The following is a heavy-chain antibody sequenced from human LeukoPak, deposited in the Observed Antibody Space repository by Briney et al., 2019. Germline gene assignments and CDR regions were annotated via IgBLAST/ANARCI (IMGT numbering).Heavy chain of an antibody. CDR3: AKGYCSGGSCYLSYYYYYMDV. D-gene: IGHD2-15*01. Sequence: GGSLRLSCAASGFTFSSYGMSWVRQAPGKGLEWVSAISGSGGSTYYADSVKGRFTISRDNSKNTLYLQMNSLRAEDTAVYYCAKGYCSGGSCYLSYYYYYMDVWGKGTTVTISS. CDR2: ISGSGGST. V-gene: IGHV3-23*01. J-gene: IGHJ6*03. CDR1: GFTFSSYG.